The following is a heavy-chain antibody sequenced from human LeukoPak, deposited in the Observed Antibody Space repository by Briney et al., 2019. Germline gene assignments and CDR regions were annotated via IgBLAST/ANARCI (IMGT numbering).Heavy chain of an antibody. CDR3: ARQDCSSTSSLFDY. D-gene: IGHD2-2*01. CDR2: IYYSGST. J-gene: IGHJ4*02. Sequence: PSETLSLTCTVSGGSISSSSYYWGWIRQPPGKGLEWIGSIYYSGSTYYNPSLKSRVTISVDTSKNQFSLKLSSVTAADTAVYYCARQDCSSTSSLFDYWGQGTLVTVSS. CDR1: GGSISSSSYY. V-gene: IGHV4-39*01.